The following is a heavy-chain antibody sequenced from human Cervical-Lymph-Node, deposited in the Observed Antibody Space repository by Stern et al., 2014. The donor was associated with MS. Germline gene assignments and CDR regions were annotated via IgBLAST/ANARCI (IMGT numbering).Heavy chain of an antibody. D-gene: IGHD3-10*01. Sequence: QVQLVQSGAEVKKPGASVKVSCKASGFTFTDYYMHWVRQAPGQGLEWMGWINPNSGCTKDTQNCQGRVTLTRDSSISTAYMELSGLRSDDTAIDYCARDLNPRMVHTTIPFNWFDPWGQGTVVTVSS. V-gene: IGHV1-2*02. CDR1: GFTFTDYY. CDR3: ARDLNPRMVHTTIPFNWFDP. J-gene: IGHJ5*02. CDR2: INPNSGCT.